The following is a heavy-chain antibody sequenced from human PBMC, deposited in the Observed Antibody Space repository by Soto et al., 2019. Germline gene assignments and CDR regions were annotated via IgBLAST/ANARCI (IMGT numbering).Heavy chain of an antibody. CDR1: GFTFSNAW. CDR2: IKSKTDGGTT. V-gene: IGHV3-15*01. D-gene: IGHD3-3*01. CDR3: TTDVWSGYSDY. Sequence: LRLSCAASGFTFSNAWMSWVRQAPGKGLEWVGRIKSKTDGGTTDYAAPVKGRFTISRDDSKNTLYLQMNSLKTEDTAVYYCTTDVWSGYSDYWGQGALVTVSS. J-gene: IGHJ4*02.